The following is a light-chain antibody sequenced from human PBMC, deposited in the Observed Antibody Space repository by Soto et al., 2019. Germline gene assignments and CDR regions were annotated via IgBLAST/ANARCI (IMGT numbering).Light chain of an antibody. J-gene: IGLJ2*01. Sequence: QSVLTQPPSASGSPGQSVTISCTGTSSDVGGYNYVSWYQQHPGKAPRLMIYEVNKRPSGVPYRFSGSKSGNTASLTVSGLQADDEAVYYCSSHAGNNLLVFGGGTKVTVL. CDR1: SSDVGGYNY. CDR2: EVN. CDR3: SSHAGNNLLV. V-gene: IGLV2-8*01.